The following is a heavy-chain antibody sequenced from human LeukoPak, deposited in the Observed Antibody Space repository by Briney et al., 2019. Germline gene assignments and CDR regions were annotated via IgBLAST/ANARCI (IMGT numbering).Heavy chain of an antibody. J-gene: IGHJ4*02. CDR3: ARDRLWIEPLDY. CDR1: GGSISSRNW. V-gene: IGHV4-4*02. D-gene: IGHD5-18*01. CDR2: IYHSGST. Sequence: SETLSLTCAVSGGSISSRNWWSWVRQPPGKGLEWIGEIYHSGSTNYNPSLQSRVSISVDKSKNQFSLKLTSVTAADTATYYCARDRLWIEPLDYWGQGTLVIVSS.